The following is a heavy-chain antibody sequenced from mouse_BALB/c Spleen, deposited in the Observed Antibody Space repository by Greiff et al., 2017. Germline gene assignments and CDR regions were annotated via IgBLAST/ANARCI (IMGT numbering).Heavy chain of an antibody. V-gene: IGHV1-5*01. CDR3: TIYYDYDEGFAY. CDR2: IYPGNSDT. J-gene: IGHJ3*01. CDR1: GYTFTSYW. D-gene: IGHD2-4*01. Sequence: DVKLVESGTVLARPGASVKMSCKASGYTFTSYWMHWVKQRPGQGLEWIGAIYPGNSDTSYNQKFKGKAKLTAVTSTSTAYMELSSLTNEDSAVYFCTIYYDYDEGFAYWGQGTLVTVSA.